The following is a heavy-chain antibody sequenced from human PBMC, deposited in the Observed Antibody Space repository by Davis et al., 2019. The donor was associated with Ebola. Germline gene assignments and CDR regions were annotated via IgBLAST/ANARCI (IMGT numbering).Heavy chain of an antibody. CDR2: INAGNGNT. CDR3: ARDGPLPHDYSIYDILFWNYGMDV. J-gene: IGHJ6*02. V-gene: IGHV1-3*01. Sequence: ASVKVSCKAYGYIFTRYTIHWVRQGPGQRLEWMGWINAGNGNTKYSQKFQGRVTITRDTSASTAYMELSSLRSEDTAVYYCARDGPLPHDYSIYDILFWNYGMDVWGQGTTVTVSS. D-gene: IGHD4-11*01. CDR1: GYIFTRYT.